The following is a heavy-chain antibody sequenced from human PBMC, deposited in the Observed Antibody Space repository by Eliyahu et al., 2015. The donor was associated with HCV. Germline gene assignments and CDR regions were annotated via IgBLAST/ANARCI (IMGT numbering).Heavy chain of an antibody. J-gene: IGHJ6*03. D-gene: IGHD1-26*01. CDR3: AKALSGRYYYYMDV. Sequence: QVQLVESGGGVVQPGRSLRLSCAASGFTFXSXGMHWVRQAPGKGLEWVAVISYDGSNKYYADSVKGRFTISRDNSKNTLYLQMNSLRAEDTAEYYCAKALSGRYYYYMDVWGKGTTVTVSS. CDR1: GFTFXSXG. V-gene: IGHV3-30*18. CDR2: ISYDGSNK.